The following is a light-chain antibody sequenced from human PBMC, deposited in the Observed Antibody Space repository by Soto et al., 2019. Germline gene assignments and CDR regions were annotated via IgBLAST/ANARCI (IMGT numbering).Light chain of an antibody. V-gene: IGLV2-23*03. CDR3: CSYAGSSTFE. CDR1: RSDVGSYNL. CDR2: EGS. J-gene: IGLJ2*01. Sequence: QSVLTQPASVSGSPGQSITISCTGTRSDVGSYNLVSWYQQHPGKAPKLMIYEGSKRPSGVSNRFSGSKSGNTASLTISGLQAEDEADYYCCSYAGSSTFEFGGGTKLTVL.